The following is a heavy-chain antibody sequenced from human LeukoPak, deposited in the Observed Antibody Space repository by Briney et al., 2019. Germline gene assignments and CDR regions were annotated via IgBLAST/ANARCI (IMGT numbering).Heavy chain of an antibody. CDR1: GGTFNRYA. CDR3: ASGEYGLRSWFDP. Sequence: SVKVSCKASGGTFNRYAVTWVRQAPGQGLEWLGGIIPIFGTANYAQKFQGRVTITTDESTNTAYMELTSLTSEDTAVYYCASGEYGLRSWFDPWGQGTLVTVSP. J-gene: IGHJ5*02. V-gene: IGHV1-69*05. CDR2: IIPIFGTA. D-gene: IGHD4-17*01.